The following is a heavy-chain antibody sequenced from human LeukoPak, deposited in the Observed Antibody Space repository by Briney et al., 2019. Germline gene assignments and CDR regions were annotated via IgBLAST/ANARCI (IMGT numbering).Heavy chain of an antibody. CDR3: ARRDIAAAAIDY. J-gene: IGHJ4*02. CDR2: IYYSGST. V-gene: IGHV4-31*03. Sequence: SETLSLTCTVSGGSISSGDYYWSWIRQHPGKGLEWIGYIYYSGSTYYNPSLKSRVTISVDTSKNQFSLKLSSVTAADTAVYYCARRDIAAAAIDYWGQGTLVTVSS. D-gene: IGHD6-13*01. CDR1: GGSISSGDYY.